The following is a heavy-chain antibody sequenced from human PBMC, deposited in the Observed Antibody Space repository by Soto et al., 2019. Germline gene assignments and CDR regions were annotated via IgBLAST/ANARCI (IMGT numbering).Heavy chain of an antibody. CDR3: ARAAIHGSSWYFWFYP. D-gene: IGHD6-13*01. V-gene: IGHV1-69*01. Sequence: QVQLVQSGSEVKMPGSSVKVSCKTSGGTFSRHAINWVRQAPGQGLEWMGGIIPLFGTTNYAQKFKGRVTISADESTSTAYMELSSLTSEAAAVYYCARAAIHGSSWYFWFYPWGQGTLVTVSS. J-gene: IGHJ5*02. CDR1: GGTFSRHA. CDR2: IIPLFGTT.